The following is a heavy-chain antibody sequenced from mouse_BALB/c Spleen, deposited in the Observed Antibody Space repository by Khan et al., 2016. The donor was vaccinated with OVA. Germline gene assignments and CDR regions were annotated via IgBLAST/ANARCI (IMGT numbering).Heavy chain of an antibody. D-gene: IGHD2-4*01. CDR1: GFSLTHYS. V-gene: IGHV2-2*02. CDR2: IWSAGST. CDR3: ARRGYDYGRGALFAY. J-gene: IGHJ3*01. Sequence: QVRLQQSGPGLVQPSQSLSITCTVSGFSLTHYSVHWVRQSPGKGLEWLGVIWSAGSTDYNAAFISRLTIRKDNSRSQVFFKMNSLQPNDTAIYYCARRGYDYGRGALFAYWGQGTLVTVSA.